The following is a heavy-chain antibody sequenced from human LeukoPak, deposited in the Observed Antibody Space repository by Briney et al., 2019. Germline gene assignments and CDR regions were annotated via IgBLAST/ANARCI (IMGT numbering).Heavy chain of an antibody. D-gene: IGHD3-9*01. CDR3: ARDYYDILTGHYAFDI. V-gene: IGHV1-2*04. Sequence: ASVKVSCKAPGYTFTGYYMHWVRQAPGQGLEWMGWINPNSGGTNYAQKFQGWVTMTRDTSISTAYMELSRLRSDDTAVYYCARDYYDILTGHYAFDIWGQGTMVTVSS. CDR1: GYTFTGYY. J-gene: IGHJ3*02. CDR2: INPNSGGT.